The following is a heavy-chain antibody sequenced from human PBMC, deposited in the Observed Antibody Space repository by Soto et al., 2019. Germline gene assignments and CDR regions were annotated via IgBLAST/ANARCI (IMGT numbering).Heavy chain of an antibody. CDR1: GFTFSSYG. Sequence: QVQLVESGGGVVQPGRSLRLSCAASGFTFSSYGMHWVRQAPGKGLEWVAVISYDGSNKYYADSVKGRFTISRDNSKNTLYLQMNSLRAEDTAVYYCAKDLVAVAGNRWGQGTLVTVSS. CDR2: ISYDGSNK. V-gene: IGHV3-30*18. J-gene: IGHJ4*02. D-gene: IGHD6-19*01. CDR3: AKDLVAVAGNR.